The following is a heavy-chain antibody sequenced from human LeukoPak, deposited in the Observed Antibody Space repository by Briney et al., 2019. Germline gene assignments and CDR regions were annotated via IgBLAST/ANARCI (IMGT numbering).Heavy chain of an antibody. Sequence: ASVKVSCKASGYTFTAYYLYWVRQAPGQGLEWMGRINPNSGGTDYAQNFQGRVTMTRDTSISTAYMELSSLRSDDTAVYYCAIGMAAAGTFEYWGQGTLVTVSS. J-gene: IGHJ4*02. V-gene: IGHV1-2*06. CDR1: GYTFTAYY. CDR3: AIGMAAAGTFEY. D-gene: IGHD6-13*01. CDR2: INPNSGGT.